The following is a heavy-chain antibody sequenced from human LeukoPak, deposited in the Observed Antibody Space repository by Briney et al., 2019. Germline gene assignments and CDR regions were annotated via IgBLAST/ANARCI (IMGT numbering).Heavy chain of an antibody. CDR3: AKDLVVSGIAAAGPFDY. J-gene: IGHJ4*02. Sequence: ASVKVSCKASGYTFTSYAIHWVRQAPGQRLEWLGWIDTGNGDTRYSQTFQGRVTITSDTSASTAYMELSSLRAEDTAVYYCAKDLVVSGIAAAGPFDYWGQGTLVTVSS. CDR2: IDTGNGDT. CDR1: GYTFTSYA. V-gene: IGHV1-3*04. D-gene: IGHD6-13*01.